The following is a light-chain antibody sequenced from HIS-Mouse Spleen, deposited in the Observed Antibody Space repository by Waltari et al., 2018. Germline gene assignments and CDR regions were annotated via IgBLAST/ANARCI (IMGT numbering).Light chain of an antibody. V-gene: IGLV1-47*01. CDR1: SSNIGSNY. Sequence: QSVLTQPPSASGTPGQRVTISCSGSSSNIGSNYVYWYQPLPGTAPKLLSYRNNQRPSGVPDRFSGSKSGTSASLAISGLRSEDEADYYCAAWDDSLSGSWVFGGGTKLTVL. J-gene: IGLJ3*02. CDR3: AAWDDSLSGSWV. CDR2: RNN.